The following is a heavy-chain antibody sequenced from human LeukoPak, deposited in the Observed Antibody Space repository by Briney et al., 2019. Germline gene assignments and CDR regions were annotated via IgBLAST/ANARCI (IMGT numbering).Heavy chain of an antibody. CDR2: TYSGGST. V-gene: IGHV3-66*01. CDR3: VRDLNL. Sequence: PGGSLRLSCAASGFTVSNNYMSWVRQAPGKGLEWVSVTYSGGSTYYADSVKGRFTISRDNSKNTLYLQMDSLRAEDTAVYYCVRDLNLWGQGTLVTVSS. CDR1: GFTVSNNY. J-gene: IGHJ4*02.